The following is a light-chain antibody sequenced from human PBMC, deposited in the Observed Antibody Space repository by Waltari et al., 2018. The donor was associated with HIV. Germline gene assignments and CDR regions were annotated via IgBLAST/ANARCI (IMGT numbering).Light chain of an antibody. CDR2: LNREWSH. J-gene: IGLJ2*01. CDR3: QTWGAGIVV. CDR1: SAHSLYA. V-gene: IGLV4-69*01. Sequence: QLVLTQSPSASASLGASVKLTCTLSSAHSLYAIALHQQQPEQGPRSLMKLNREWSHGKGDGIPDRFSGSASGAERYLTISNVQSEDEGTYYCQTWGAGIVVFGGGTRLSVL.